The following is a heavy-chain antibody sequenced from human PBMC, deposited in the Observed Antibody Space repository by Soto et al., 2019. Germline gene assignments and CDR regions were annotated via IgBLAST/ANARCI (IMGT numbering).Heavy chain of an antibody. V-gene: IGHV3-30*18. CDR3: AKEGQYYDILTGYRSYYGMDV. J-gene: IGHJ6*02. CDR2: ISYDGSNK. Sequence: QVQLVESGGGVVQPGRSLRLSCAASGFTFSRYAMHWVRQAPGKGLEWVAVISYDGSNKYYADSVKGRFTISRDNSKXTXYLXMNSLRAEDTAVYYCAKEGQYYDILTGYRSYYGMDVWGQGTTVTVSS. D-gene: IGHD3-9*01. CDR1: GFTFSRYA.